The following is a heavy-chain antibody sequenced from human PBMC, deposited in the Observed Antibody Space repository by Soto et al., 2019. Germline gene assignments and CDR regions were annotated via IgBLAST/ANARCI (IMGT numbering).Heavy chain of an antibody. CDR3: ARGRSNQYESSPPPKFDP. CDR2: IGTIRDT. Sequence: GGSLRLSCAASGFTFSTYDMHWVRQATGKGLEWVSAIGTIRDTYYLDSVKGRFTISRENAKNSAYLQMNSLRAGDTAVYYCARGRSNQYESSPPPKFDPWGRGTLVTVSS. J-gene: IGHJ5*02. D-gene: IGHD2-8*01. V-gene: IGHV3-13*01. CDR1: GFTFSTYD.